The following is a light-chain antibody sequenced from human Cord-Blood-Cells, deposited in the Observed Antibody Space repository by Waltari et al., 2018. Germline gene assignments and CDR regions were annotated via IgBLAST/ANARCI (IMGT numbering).Light chain of an antibody. J-gene: IGKJ4*01. Sequence: DIQMTQSPSSLSASVGDRVTITCRASQSISSYLNWYQQKPGKAPKLLIYAASSLQSGVPSRFSGSGSGTDCTLTISSLQPVDFATYYCQQSYSTPLTFGGGTKVEIK. V-gene: IGKV1-39*01. CDR3: QQSYSTPLT. CDR2: AAS. CDR1: QSISSY.